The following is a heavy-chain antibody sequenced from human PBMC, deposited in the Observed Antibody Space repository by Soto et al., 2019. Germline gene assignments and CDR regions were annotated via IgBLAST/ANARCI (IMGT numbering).Heavy chain of an antibody. Sequence: QVQLLQAGSEVKKPGASVKVSCKASGYTFNSNGITWVRQAPGQGLEWMGWISAHNGNTNFAQNLKDRVTMTTDTSTRTAYMELRSLRSDDTAVYYCARDSSESSAYNYWGQGTLVTVSS. CDR1: GYTFNSNG. CDR3: ARDSSESSAYNY. J-gene: IGHJ4*02. CDR2: ISAHNGNT. V-gene: IGHV1-18*04. D-gene: IGHD3-22*01.